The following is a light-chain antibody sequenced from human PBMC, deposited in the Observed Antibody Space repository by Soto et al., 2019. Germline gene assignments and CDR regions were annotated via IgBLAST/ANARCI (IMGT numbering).Light chain of an antibody. V-gene: IGKV3-15*01. CDR1: QSVSSN. CDR3: LQYNNWPPFT. CDR2: GAS. Sequence: EIVMTQSPATLSVSPGERATLSCRASQSVSSNLAWYQQKPGQAPRLLIYGASTRATGIPARFSGSGSGTEFTLTISSLQSEVFQVYYCLQYNNWPPFTFGQGTKLEIK. J-gene: IGKJ2*01.